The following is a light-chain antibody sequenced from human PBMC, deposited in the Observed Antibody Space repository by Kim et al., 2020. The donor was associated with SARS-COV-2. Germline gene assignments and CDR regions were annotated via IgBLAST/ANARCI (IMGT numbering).Light chain of an antibody. V-gene: IGLV2-14*03. J-gene: IGLJ2*01. CDR3: SSYTSSSTLV. CDR1: SSDVGGYNY. Sequence: GPSITISCPGTSSDVGGYNYVSWYQQHPGKDLKLMIYDVSNRPSGVSNRVSGSKSGNTASLTISGLQAEDEADYYCSSYTSSSTLVFGGGTKLTVL. CDR2: DVS.